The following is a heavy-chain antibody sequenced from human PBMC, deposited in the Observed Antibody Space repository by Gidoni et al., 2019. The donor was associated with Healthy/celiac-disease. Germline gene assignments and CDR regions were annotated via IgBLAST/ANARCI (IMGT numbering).Heavy chain of an antibody. Sequence: QVQLVESGGRVVQPGSSLSLSCSPSGLTFSSYARHWVRQAPVKGPEWVAVISYDGSNKYYADSVKGRFTISRDNSKNTLYLQMNSLRAEDTAVYYCARVSKGIAARPYWGQGTLVTVSS. CDR3: ARVSKGIAARPY. CDR2: ISYDGSNK. D-gene: IGHD6-6*01. J-gene: IGHJ4*02. V-gene: IGHV3-30-3*01. CDR1: GLTFSSYA.